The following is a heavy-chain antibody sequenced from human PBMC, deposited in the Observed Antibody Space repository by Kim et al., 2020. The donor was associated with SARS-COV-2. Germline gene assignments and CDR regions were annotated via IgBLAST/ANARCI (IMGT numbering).Heavy chain of an antibody. Sequence: GGSLRLSCAASGFTVNTNYMNWVRQAPGKGLEWVSVMYPSSSSYYADSVKGRFTTSRHNSLNTVFLQMNSLRPEDTGIYYCAREAYCTGLNCHNGYFFDSGGQGTLVTVSP. J-gene: IGHJ4*02. D-gene: IGHD2-8*02. CDR3: AREAYCTGLNCHNGYFFDS. CDR1: GFTVNTNY. V-gene: IGHV3-53*04. CDR2: MYPSSSS.